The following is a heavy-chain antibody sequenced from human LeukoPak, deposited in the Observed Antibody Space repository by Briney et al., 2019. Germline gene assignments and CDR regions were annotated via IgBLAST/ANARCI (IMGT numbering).Heavy chain of an antibody. CDR2: INHSGSA. J-gene: IGHJ4*02. CDR1: GGSFSGYY. CDR3: ARGRGSTAMVPRDFDY. Sequence: SETLSLTCAVYGGSFSGYYWSWIRQPPGKGLEWIGEINHSGSANYNPSLKSRVTISVDTSKNQFSLKLSSVTAADTAEYYCARGRGSTAMVPRDFDYWGQGTLVTVSS. D-gene: IGHD5-18*01. V-gene: IGHV4-34*01.